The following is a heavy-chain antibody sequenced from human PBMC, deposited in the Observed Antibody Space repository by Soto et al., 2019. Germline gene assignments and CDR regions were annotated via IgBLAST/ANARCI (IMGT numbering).Heavy chain of an antibody. Sequence: QVQLQESGPGLVKPSETLSLTCTVSGGSISSYYWSWIRQPPWKGLEWIGYIYYSGSTNYNPSLKSRVTISVDTSKNQFSLKLSSVTAADTAVYYCARGDYGDYPWFDYWGQGTLVTVSS. CDR2: IYYSGST. CDR1: GGSISSYY. J-gene: IGHJ4*02. CDR3: ARGDYGDYPWFDY. V-gene: IGHV4-59*08. D-gene: IGHD4-17*01.